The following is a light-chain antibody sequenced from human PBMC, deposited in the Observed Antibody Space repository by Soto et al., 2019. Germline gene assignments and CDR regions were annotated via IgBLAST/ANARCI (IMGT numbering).Light chain of an antibody. CDR1: SSDVGSYNR. CDR3: SLYTSSSTVV. J-gene: IGLJ2*01. V-gene: IGLV2-18*01. CDR2: EVS. Sequence: QSVLTQPPSVSGSPGQSVTISCNGTSSDVGSYNRVSWYQQPPGTAPKLMIYEVSNRPSGVPDRFSGSKSGNTASLTISGLQAEDEADYYCSLYTSSSTVVFGGGTKVTVL.